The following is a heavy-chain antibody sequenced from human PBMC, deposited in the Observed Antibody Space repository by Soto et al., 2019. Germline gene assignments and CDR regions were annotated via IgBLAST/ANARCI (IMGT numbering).Heavy chain of an antibody. CDR2: ISYDGSNK. D-gene: IGHD3-3*01. Sequence: VGSLRLSCAASGFTFSSYAMHWVRQAPGKGLEWVAVISYDGSNKYYADSVKGRFTISRDNSKNTLYLQMNSLRAEDTAVYYCARDDRILRFLEWLSPPGAFDIWGQGTMVTVSS. V-gene: IGHV3-30-3*01. J-gene: IGHJ3*02. CDR1: GFTFSSYA. CDR3: ARDDRILRFLEWLSPPGAFDI.